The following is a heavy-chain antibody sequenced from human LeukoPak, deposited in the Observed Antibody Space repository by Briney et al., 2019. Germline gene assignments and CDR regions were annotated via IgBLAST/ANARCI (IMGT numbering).Heavy chain of an antibody. J-gene: IGHJ3*02. CDR1: GFTFSSYA. CDR3: AKAVGYCSGGSCYEDAFDI. V-gene: IGHV3-23*01. D-gene: IGHD2-15*01. CDR2: ISGSGGST. Sequence: PGGSLRLSCAASGFTFSSYAMSWVRQAPGKGLEWVSAISGSGGSTYYADSVKGRFTISRDNSKNTLYLQMNSLRAEDTAVYYCAKAVGYCSGGSCYEDAFDIWGQGTMVTVSS.